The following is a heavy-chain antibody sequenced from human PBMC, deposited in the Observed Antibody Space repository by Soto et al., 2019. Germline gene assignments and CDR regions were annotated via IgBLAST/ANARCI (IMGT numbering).Heavy chain of an antibody. CDR2: IYYSGST. D-gene: IGHD3-10*01. CDR3: ARRGFFYYNIYGYYYFDY. V-gene: IGHV4-59*08. Sequence: TSETLSLTCTVSGGSISSYYWSWIRQPPGKGLEWIGYIYYSGSTNYNPSLKSRVTISVDTSKNQFSLKLSSVTAADTAVFYCARRGFFYYNIYGYYYFDYWGRETLVTVSS. J-gene: IGHJ4*02. CDR1: GGSISSYY.